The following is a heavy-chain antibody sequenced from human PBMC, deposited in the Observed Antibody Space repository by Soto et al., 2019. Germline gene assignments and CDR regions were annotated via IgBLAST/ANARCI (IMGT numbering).Heavy chain of an antibody. CDR3: ASSSWSLVGMDV. D-gene: IGHD6-13*01. Sequence: TLSLTCTVAGGSISSGGYYWSWIRQHPGKGLEWIGYIYYSGSTYYNPSLKSRVTISVDTSKNQFSLKLSSVTAADTAVYYCASSSWSLVGMDVWGQGTTVTVSS. CDR2: IYYSGST. J-gene: IGHJ6*02. V-gene: IGHV4-31*03. CDR1: GGSISSGGYY.